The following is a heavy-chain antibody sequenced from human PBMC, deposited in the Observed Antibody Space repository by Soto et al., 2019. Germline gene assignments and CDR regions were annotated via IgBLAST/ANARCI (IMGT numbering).Heavy chain of an antibody. D-gene: IGHD5-12*01. CDR1: GGSFSGYY. J-gene: IGHJ5*02. Sequence: SETLSLTCAVYGGSFSGYYWSWIRQPPGKGLEWIGEINHNGGSNYDPSLNGRVSISLDTSKNQFTLRLTSVTAADTAVYYCARASLRTNWFDPWGQGTLVTVSS. CDR3: ARASLRTNWFDP. CDR2: INHNGGS. V-gene: IGHV4-34*01.